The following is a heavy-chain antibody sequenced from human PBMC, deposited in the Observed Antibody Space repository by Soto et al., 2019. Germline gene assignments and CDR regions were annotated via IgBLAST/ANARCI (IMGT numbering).Heavy chain of an antibody. CDR2: IRSKANSYAT. CDR3: TPDFGVAAYGMDV. CDR1: GFTFSRSA. J-gene: IGHJ6*02. V-gene: IGHV3-73*01. Sequence: GGSRRLSCAASGFTFSRSAMHWVRQASGKGLEWVGRIRSKANSYATAYAASVKGRFTISRDDSKNTAYLQMNSLKTEDTAVYYCTPDFGVAAYGMDVWGQGTTVTVSS. D-gene: IGHD3-3*01.